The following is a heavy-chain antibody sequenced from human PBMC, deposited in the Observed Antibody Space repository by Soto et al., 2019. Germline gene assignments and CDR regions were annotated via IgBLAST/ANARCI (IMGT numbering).Heavy chain of an antibody. V-gene: IGHV3-23*01. CDR2: ISGSGGTT. Sequence: PGGSLRLSCAASGFTFSSYAMSWVRQAPGKGLEWVSAISGSGGTTYYADSVKGRFTISRDNSKNTLYLQMNSLRAEDTAVYYCAREGGFYGSGSRGYYYYYGMDVWGQGTTVTVSS. CDR1: GFTFSSYA. J-gene: IGHJ6*02. D-gene: IGHD3-10*01. CDR3: AREGGFYGSGSRGYYYYYGMDV.